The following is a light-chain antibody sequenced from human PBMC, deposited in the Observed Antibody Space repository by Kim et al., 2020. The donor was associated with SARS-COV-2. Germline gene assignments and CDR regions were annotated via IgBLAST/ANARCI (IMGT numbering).Light chain of an antibody. V-gene: IGKV3-20*01. CDR2: VAS. J-gene: IGKJ2*01. CDR1: QSVSSSY. CDR3: QLYDESPPGYT. Sequence: EIVLTQSPGTLSLSPGERATLSCRASQSVSSSYLAWYQQKPGQAPRLLIYVASNRATGIPDRFTGSKSGADFTHTISRLEPEDFAVYYCQLYDESPPGYTCGQGP.